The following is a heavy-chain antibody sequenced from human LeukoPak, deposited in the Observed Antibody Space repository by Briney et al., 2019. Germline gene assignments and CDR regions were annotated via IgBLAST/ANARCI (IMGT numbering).Heavy chain of an antibody. D-gene: IGHD5-18*01. CDR3: ARGGYSYGYTLYYFDY. Sequence: GGSLRLSCAASGFTFSSYSMKWVRQAPGKGLEWVSSISISSSYIYYAYSVKGRFNISSDNAQNSLYLQMNSLRDDDAAVYYCARGGYSYGYTLYYFDYLGEGTLVTVSS. CDR1: GFTFSSYS. J-gene: IGHJ4*02. CDR2: ISISSSYI. V-gene: IGHV3-21*01.